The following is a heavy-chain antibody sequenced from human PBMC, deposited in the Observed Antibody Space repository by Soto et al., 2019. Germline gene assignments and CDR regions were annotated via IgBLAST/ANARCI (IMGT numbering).Heavy chain of an antibody. CDR1: GSSMSSYY. J-gene: IGHJ4*02. Sequence: PWQTLSLTCTVSGSSMSSYYWSWIRQPPGKGLEWIGYIYYSGSTNYNPSLKSRVTISVDTSKNQFSLKLSPVTAADTAVYYCAREPGSGSPLFDYWGQGTLVTVSS. CDR3: AREPGSGSPLFDY. V-gene: IGHV4-59*01. D-gene: IGHD3-10*01. CDR2: IYYSGST.